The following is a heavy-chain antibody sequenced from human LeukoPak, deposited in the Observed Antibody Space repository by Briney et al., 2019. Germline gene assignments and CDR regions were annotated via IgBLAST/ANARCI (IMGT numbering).Heavy chain of an antibody. D-gene: IGHD2/OR15-2a*01. CDR3: AKDRVSPGFNWFDP. J-gene: IGHJ5*02. CDR1: GVIISSYA. CDR2: INGRGDNT. Sequence: GGSLRLSCAASGVIISSYAMSWVRQAPGKGLEWVSAINGRGDNTYYADFVKGRFTISRDNSKSTVYLQMNSLRHEDTAVYYCAKDRVSPGFNWFDPWGQGTLVTVSS. V-gene: IGHV3-23*01.